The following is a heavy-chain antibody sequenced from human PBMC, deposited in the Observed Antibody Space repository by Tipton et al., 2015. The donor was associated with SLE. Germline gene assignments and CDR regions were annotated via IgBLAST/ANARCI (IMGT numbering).Heavy chain of an antibody. CDR1: GGSFSGYY. CDR3: ARGRSKLELPRFYYFDY. V-gene: IGHV4-34*01. CDR2: INHSGST. D-gene: IGHD1-7*01. J-gene: IGHJ4*02. Sequence: LRLSCAVYGGSFSGYYWSWIRQPPGKGLEWIGEINHSGSTNYNPSLKSRVTISVDTSKNQFSLKLSSVTAADTAVYYCARGRSKLELPRFYYFDYWGQGTMVTVSS.